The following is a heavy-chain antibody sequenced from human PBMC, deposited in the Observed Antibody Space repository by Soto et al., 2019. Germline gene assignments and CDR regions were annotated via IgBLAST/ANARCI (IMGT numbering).Heavy chain of an antibody. CDR2: IWYDGSNK. CDR1: GFTFSSYG. D-gene: IGHD6-6*01. J-gene: IGHJ3*02. V-gene: IGHV3-33*01. Sequence: QVQLVESGGGLVQPGRSLRLSCAASGFTFSSYGMHWVRQAPGKGLEWVAVIWYDGSNKYYADSVKGRFTISRDNSKNTLYLQMNSLRAEDTAVYYCARERSSSDAFDIWGQGTMVTVSS. CDR3: ARERSSSDAFDI.